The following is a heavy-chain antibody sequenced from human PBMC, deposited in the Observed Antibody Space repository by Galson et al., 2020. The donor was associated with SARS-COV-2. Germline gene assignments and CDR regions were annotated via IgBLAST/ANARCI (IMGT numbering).Heavy chain of an antibody. V-gene: IGHV1-2*02. CDR1: GYIFTDYY. J-gene: IGHJ4*02. Sequence: ASVKVSCKASGYIFTDYYIHWLRQAPGQGLECKGWIDPNTGGTIYAQKFQGRVTMASDTSISTAYMELSRLASDDTAMYFCARGDTGYARIWGQGTLVTVSS. D-gene: IGHD5-12*01. CDR3: ARGDTGYARI. CDR2: IDPNTGGT.